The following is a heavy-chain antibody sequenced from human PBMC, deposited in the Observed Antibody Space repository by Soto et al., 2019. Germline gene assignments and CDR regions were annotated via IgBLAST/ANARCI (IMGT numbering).Heavy chain of an antibody. CDR2: ISGSGGST. CDR1: GFTFSSYA. J-gene: IGHJ4*02. V-gene: IGHV3-23*01. CDR3: AKEVSEYSSSWYSPGY. Sequence: PGGSLRLSCAASGFTFSSYAMSWVRQAPGKGLEWVSAISGSGGSTYYADSVKGRFTISRDNSKNTLYLQMNSLRAEDTAVYYCAKEVSEYSSSWYSPGYWGQGTLVTVSS. D-gene: IGHD6-13*01.